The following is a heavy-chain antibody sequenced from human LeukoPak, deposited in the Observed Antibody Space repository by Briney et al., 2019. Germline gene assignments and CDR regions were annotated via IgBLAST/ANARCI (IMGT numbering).Heavy chain of an antibody. V-gene: IGHV4-4*02. D-gene: IGHD2-15*01. J-gene: IGHJ4*02. CDR3: ARIHRYCSGGACYVLDN. Sequence: SGTLSLTCAVSGGSISSSNWWSWVRQPPGKGLEWIGEIYHSGSTNYNPSLKSRVTISVDKSKNQFSLKLSSVTAADTAVYYCARIHRYCSGGACYVLDNWGQGTLVAVSS. CDR2: IYHSGST. CDR1: GGSISSSNW.